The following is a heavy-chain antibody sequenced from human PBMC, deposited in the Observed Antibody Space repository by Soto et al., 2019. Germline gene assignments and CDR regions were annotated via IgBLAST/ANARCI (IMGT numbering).Heavy chain of an antibody. CDR3: ARDFVQGWFSSYYSYGMEV. J-gene: IGHJ6*02. V-gene: IGHV1-2*02. CDR1: GYTFTGYY. D-gene: IGHD2-15*01. CDR2: LNPNSGGT. Sequence: SSVKVSCKASGYTFTGYYMYWVPPAPGQGLEWMGWLNPNSGGTNSAQKFQGRVTMTREASISTAYMELSRLRSDDTPVYYCARDFVQGWFSSYYSYGMEVWGQGTTVTVSS.